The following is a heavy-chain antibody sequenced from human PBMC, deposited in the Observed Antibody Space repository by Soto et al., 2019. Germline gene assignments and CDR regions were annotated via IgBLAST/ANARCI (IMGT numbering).Heavy chain of an antibody. CDR1: GYTFTGYD. D-gene: IGHD5-12*01. V-gene: IGHV1-8*01. J-gene: IGHJ5*02. CDR3: VRGSSGYFEWGDGTLS. Sequence: QVQLLQSGAEVKKPGASVKVSCKASGYTFTGYDINWVRQATGQGLEWMGWMNPNSGNTGYAQKFQGRVTLTRNSSISTAYMELSSLKSEDTAVYYCVRGSSGYFEWGDGTLSWGQGTLVTVSS. CDR2: MNPNSGNT.